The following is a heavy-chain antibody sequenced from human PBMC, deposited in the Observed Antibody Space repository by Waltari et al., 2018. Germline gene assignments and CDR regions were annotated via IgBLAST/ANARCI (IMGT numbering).Heavy chain of an antibody. CDR1: GLNLSHYG. Sequence: QLQLVESGGGVVQPGESLRLSCAASGLNLSHYGMHWVRQAPGRGLEWVALLWFEGGDEYYADSVRGRFTISRDNSKNILYLHMDSLRVDDTAVYYCAKDAFGNTYMDHWGQGTLVTVSS. V-gene: IGHV3-30*02. D-gene: IGHD3-16*01. J-gene: IGHJ4*02. CDR3: AKDAFGNTYMDH. CDR2: LWFEGGDE.